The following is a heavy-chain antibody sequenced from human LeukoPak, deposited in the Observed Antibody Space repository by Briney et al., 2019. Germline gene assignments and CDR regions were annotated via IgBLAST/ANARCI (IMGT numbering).Heavy chain of an antibody. J-gene: IGHJ4*02. CDR3: ARVDNYYDSSGYYRYFDY. CDR2: IYYSGSA. CDR1: GGSISSYY. D-gene: IGHD3-22*01. V-gene: IGHV4-59*01. Sequence: SETLSLTCTVSGGSISSYYWSWIRQPPGKGLEWIGYIYYSGSANYNPSLKSRVTISVDTSKNQFSLKLSSVTAADTAVYYCARVDNYYDSSGYYRYFDYWGQGTLVTVSS.